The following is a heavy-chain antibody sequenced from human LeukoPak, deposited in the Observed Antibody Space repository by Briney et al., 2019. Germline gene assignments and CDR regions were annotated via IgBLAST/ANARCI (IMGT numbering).Heavy chain of an antibody. V-gene: IGHV1-69*01. Sequence: ASVKVSCKASGGTFSSYAISWVRQAPGQGLEWMGGIIPIFGTANYAQKFQGRVTITADESTSTAYMELSSLRSEDTAVYYCATQLTVSSSSDYWGQGTLVTVSS. J-gene: IGHJ4*02. CDR2: IIPIFGTA. D-gene: IGHD6-6*01. CDR1: GGTFSSYA. CDR3: ATQLTVSSSSDY.